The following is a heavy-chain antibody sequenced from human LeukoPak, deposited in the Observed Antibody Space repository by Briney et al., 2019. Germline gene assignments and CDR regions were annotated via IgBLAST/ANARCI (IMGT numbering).Heavy chain of an antibody. CDR3: ARDPPGIAASVSGG. D-gene: IGHD6-13*01. Sequence: GGSLRLSCKASGFTVSNSYINWVRQAPGKGLEWVALIYSGGTTNYADSVKGRFTISRDNSKNTLYLQMTNVRVEDTAVYCCARDPPGIAASVSGGWGQGTLVTVSS. CDR2: IYSGGTT. V-gene: IGHV3-53*01. J-gene: IGHJ4*02. CDR1: GFTVSNSY.